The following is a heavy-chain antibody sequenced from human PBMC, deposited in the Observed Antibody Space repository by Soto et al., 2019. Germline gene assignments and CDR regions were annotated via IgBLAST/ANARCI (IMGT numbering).Heavy chain of an antibody. CDR1: GDSISNNNFY. CDR3: ARHYGYYSHYMDV. Sequence: SETLSLTCTVSGDSISNNNFYWGWIRRPPGKGLEWIGTIYYSGSTYYNPSLKSRVTISVDTSNNQLSLKLSSVTAADTAVYYCARHYGYYSHYMDVWTKGTTVTVSS. D-gene: IGHD3-10*01. V-gene: IGHV4-39*01. J-gene: IGHJ6*03. CDR2: IYYSGST.